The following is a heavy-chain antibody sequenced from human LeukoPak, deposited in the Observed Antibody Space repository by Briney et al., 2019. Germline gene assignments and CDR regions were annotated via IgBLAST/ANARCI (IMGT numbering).Heavy chain of an antibody. CDR1: GFTLSSYA. CDR2: ISGSGGST. CDR3: ARDSPRTGP. D-gene: IGHD1-1*01. J-gene: IGHJ5*02. V-gene: IGHV3-23*01. Sequence: GGSLRLSCAASGFTLSSYAMSWVRQARGKGLEWVSAISGSGGSTYYADSVKGRFTISRDNAKNTVYLQMDSLRAEDTAVYYCARDSPRTGPWGQGILVIVSS.